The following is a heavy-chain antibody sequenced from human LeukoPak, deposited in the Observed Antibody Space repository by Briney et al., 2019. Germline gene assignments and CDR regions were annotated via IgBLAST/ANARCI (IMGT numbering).Heavy chain of an antibody. V-gene: IGHV3-30*02. J-gene: IGHJ4*02. Sequence: GGSLRLSCAASGFTFSSYGMHWVRQAPGKGLEWVAFIRYDGSNKYYADSVKGRFTISRDNSKNTLYLQMNSLRAEDTAVYYCARYPQYSSSWYYFDYWGQGTLVTVSS. CDR2: IRYDGSNK. CDR1: GFTFSSYG. CDR3: ARYPQYSSSWYYFDY. D-gene: IGHD6-13*01.